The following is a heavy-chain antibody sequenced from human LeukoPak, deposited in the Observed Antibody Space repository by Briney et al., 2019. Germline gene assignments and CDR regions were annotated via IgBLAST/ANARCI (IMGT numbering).Heavy chain of an antibody. CDR1: GYTFTSYY. CDR2: INPSGGST. J-gene: IGHJ5*02. Sequence: APVKVSCKASGYTFTSYYMHWVRQAPGQGLEWMGIINPSGGSTSYAQKFQGRVTMTRDMSTSTDYMELSGLRSEDTAVYYCARDNSVEDTAWWFDPWGQGTLVTVSS. V-gene: IGHV1-46*01. D-gene: IGHD4-23*01. CDR3: ARDNSVEDTAWWFDP.